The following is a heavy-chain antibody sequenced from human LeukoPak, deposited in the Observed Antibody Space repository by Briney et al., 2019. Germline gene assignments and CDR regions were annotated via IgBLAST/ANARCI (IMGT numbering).Heavy chain of an antibody. Sequence: SETLSLTCTVSGGSISGYSWTWIRQPPGQGLEWIGYFHSSRTTSYNPSLTGRVIISVDTAMDQISLTLNSVTAADTAVYYCARGHLGLSPWGQGTLVTVSS. CDR3: ARGHLGLSP. CDR2: FHSSRTT. CDR1: GGSISGYS. V-gene: IGHV4-59*01. D-gene: IGHD3-10*01. J-gene: IGHJ5*02.